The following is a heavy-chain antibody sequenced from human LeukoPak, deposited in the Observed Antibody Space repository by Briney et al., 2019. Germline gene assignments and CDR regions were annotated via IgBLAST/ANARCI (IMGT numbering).Heavy chain of an antibody. CDR2: FDPEDGET. Sequence: ASVKVSCKVSGYTLTELYMHWVRQAPGKGLEWMGGFDPEDGETIYAQKFQGRVTMTEDTSTDTAYMELSSLRSEDTAVYYCATPLRGYDPPYFDHWGQGTLVTVSS. CDR1: GYTLTELY. D-gene: IGHD5-12*01. J-gene: IGHJ4*02. CDR3: ATPLRGYDPPYFDH. V-gene: IGHV1-24*01.